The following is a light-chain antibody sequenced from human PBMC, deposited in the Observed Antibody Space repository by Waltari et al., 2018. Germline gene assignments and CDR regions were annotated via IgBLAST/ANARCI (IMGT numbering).Light chain of an antibody. CDR3: ATWDSSLSAGV. CDR1: SSNIGSDY. CDR2: ENK. Sequence: QSVLAQPPSVSAAPGQRVTISCSGSSSNIGSDYVSWYQQFPGTAPKPLFHENKERPSGIPDRYSGSKSVTSATLDITGLQTGDEAVYYCATWDSSLSAGVFGGGTKLTVL. J-gene: IGLJ2*01. V-gene: IGLV1-51*02.